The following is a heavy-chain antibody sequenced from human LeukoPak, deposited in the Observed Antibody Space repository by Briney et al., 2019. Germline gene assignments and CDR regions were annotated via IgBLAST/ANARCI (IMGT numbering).Heavy chain of an antibody. CDR1: GFTFSSYG. Sequence: PGGSLRLSCAASGFTFSSYGMHWVRQAPGKGLEWVAVISYDGSNKYYADSVKGRFTISRDDSKNTLYLQMNNLRAEDTAVYYCAKDGAWLRFDDWGQGILVTVSS. V-gene: IGHV3-30*18. D-gene: IGHD5-12*01. J-gene: IGHJ4*02. CDR2: ISYDGSNK. CDR3: AKDGAWLRFDD.